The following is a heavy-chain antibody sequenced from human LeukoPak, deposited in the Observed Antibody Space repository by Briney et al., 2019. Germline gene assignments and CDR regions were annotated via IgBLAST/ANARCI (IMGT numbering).Heavy chain of an antibody. Sequence: GGSLRLSCAASGVTFSSYSMNWVRQGPGKGLEWVSFISSSSSRIYYADSVKGRFTISRDNAKNSLYLQMNSLRDEDTAMYYCARDHSSDWYSLVVTSEYFQYWGQGTLVTVSS. CDR2: ISSSSSRI. J-gene: IGHJ1*01. CDR3: ARDHSSDWYSLVVTSEYFQY. D-gene: IGHD6-19*01. CDR1: GVTFSSYS. V-gene: IGHV3-48*02.